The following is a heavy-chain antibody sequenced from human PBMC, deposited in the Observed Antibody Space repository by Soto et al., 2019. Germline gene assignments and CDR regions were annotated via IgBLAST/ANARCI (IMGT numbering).Heavy chain of an antibody. CDR2: INPNSGGT. D-gene: IGHD3-22*01. CDR1: GYTFTGYY. CDR3: ARAYYYDSSGLYYYYGMDV. V-gene: IGHV1-2*04. J-gene: IGHJ6*02. Sequence: GASVKVSCKASGYTFTGYYMQWVRQAPGQGLEWMGWINPNSGGTNYAQKFQGWVTMTRDTSISTAYMELSRLRSDDTAVYYCARAYYYDSSGLYYYYGMDVWGQGTTVTVSS.